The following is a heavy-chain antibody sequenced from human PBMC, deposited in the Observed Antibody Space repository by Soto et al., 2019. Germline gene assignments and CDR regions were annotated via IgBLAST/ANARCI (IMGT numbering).Heavy chain of an antibody. Sequence: PSETLSLTCTVSGGSISSSSYYWGWIRQPPGKGLEWIGSIYYSGSTHYNPSLKSRVTISVDTSKNQFSLKLSSVTAADTAVYYCAGRWGYAFDIWGQGTMVTVSS. V-gene: IGHV4-39*07. CDR3: AGRWGYAFDI. D-gene: IGHD1-26*01. J-gene: IGHJ3*02. CDR1: GGSISSSSYY. CDR2: IYYSGST.